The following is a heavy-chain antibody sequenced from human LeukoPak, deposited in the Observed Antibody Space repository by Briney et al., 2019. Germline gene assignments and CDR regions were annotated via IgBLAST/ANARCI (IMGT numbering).Heavy chain of an antibody. Sequence: GRSLRLSCAASGFTFSSYGMHWVRQAPGKGLEWVAVISYDGSNKYYADSVKGRFTISRDKSKNTLYLQTNSLRAEDTAVYYCAKDATRKDPAYFDYWGQGTLVTVSS. D-gene: IGHD6-6*01. CDR3: AKDATRKDPAYFDY. CDR1: GFTFSSYG. J-gene: IGHJ4*02. CDR2: ISYDGSNK. V-gene: IGHV3-30*18.